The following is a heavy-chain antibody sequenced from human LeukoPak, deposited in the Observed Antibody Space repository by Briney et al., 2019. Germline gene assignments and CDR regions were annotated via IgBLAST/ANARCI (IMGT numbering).Heavy chain of an antibody. CDR3: ARSRSGYSAFDV. V-gene: IGHV3-66*01. CDR1: GFTVSSNY. CDR2: IYSSGST. Sequence: GGSLRLSCAASGFTVSSNYMSWVRQAPGKGLEWVSVIYSSGSTYYANSVKGRFTISRDNSKNTLYLQMNSLRAEDTAVYYCARSRSGYSAFDVWGQGTMVTVSS. D-gene: IGHD3-22*01. J-gene: IGHJ3*01.